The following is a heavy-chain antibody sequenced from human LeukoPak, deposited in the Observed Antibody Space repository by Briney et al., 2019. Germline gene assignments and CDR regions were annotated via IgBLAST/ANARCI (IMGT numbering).Heavy chain of an antibody. CDR3: ARVGGYYDSSGYYYVPIDY. CDR1: GLTLSGHW. V-gene: IGHV3-48*03. J-gene: IGHJ4*02. Sequence: PGGSLRLSCAASGLTLSGHWMNWVRQAPGKGLEWVSFISSSGRTIYYADSVKGRSTISRDHAKNSLYLQMNSLRAEDTAVYYCARVGGYYDSSGYYYVPIDYWGQGTLVTVSS. CDR2: ISSSGRTI. D-gene: IGHD3-22*01.